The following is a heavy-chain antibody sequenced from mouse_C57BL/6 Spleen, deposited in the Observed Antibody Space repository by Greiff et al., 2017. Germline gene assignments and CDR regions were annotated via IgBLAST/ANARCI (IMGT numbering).Heavy chain of an antibody. CDR3: ARRPFYYFDY. CDR1: GYTFTDYY. J-gene: IGHJ2*01. V-gene: IGHV1-26*01. Sequence: VQLQQSGPELVKPGASVKISCKASGYTFTDYYMNWVKQSHGKSLEWIGDINPNNGGTSYNQKFKGKATLTVDKSSSTAYMELRSLTSEDSAVYYCARRPFYYFDYWGQGTTLTVSS. CDR2: INPNNGGT.